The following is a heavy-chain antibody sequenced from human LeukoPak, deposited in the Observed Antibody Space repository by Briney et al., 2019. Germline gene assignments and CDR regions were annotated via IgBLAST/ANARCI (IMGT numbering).Heavy chain of an antibody. V-gene: IGHV3-23*01. CDR3: ASGYRGDYSDY. CDR2: ILGSGGST. CDR1: GFTFSNYA. J-gene: IGHJ4*02. Sequence: PGGSLRLSCAASGFTFSNYAMSWVRQAPGKGLEWVSAILGSGGSTYYADSVKGRFTVSRDNAKNSLYLQMNSLRAEDTAVYYCASGYRGDYSDYWGQGTLVTVSS. D-gene: IGHD5-18*01.